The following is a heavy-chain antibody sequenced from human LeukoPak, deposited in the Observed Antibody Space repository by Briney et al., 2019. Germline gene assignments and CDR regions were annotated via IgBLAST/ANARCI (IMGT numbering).Heavy chain of an antibody. J-gene: IGHJ5*02. Sequence: GGSLRLSCAAFGFTVSSNYMSWVRQAPGKGLEWVSAISGSGGSTYYADSVKGRFTISRDNSKNTLYLQMNSLRAEDTAVYYCAKDQGSSWFNWFDPWGQGTLVTVSS. D-gene: IGHD6-13*01. CDR2: ISGSGGST. V-gene: IGHV3-23*01. CDR1: GFTVSSNY. CDR3: AKDQGSSWFNWFDP.